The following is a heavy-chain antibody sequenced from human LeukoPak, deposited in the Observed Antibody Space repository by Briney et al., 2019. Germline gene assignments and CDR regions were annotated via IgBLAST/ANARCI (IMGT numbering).Heavy chain of an antibody. J-gene: IGHJ3*02. V-gene: IGHV3-66*01. CDR2: IYSGGTT. Sequence: GGSLRLSCAASGFTVSSNYMSWVRQAPGKGLEWVSVIYSGGTTYYADSVKGRFTISRDNSKNSLYLQMNSLRAEDTAAYYCARDAEGIDAFDIWGQGTMVTVSS. CDR3: ARDAEGIDAFDI. CDR1: GFTVSSNY.